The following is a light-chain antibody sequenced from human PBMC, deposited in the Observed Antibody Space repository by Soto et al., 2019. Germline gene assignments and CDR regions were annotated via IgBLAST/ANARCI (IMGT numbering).Light chain of an antibody. Sequence: TQHTPVSGSPGQSFTISCTGTSSDVFGYNYVPSYPHHPGKAPKLLIYDVSNRPSGVSNRFSGSKSGNTASLTISGLQAEDEADYFSNSYTSSSTPYVFATGTKVTVL. V-gene: IGLV2-14*03. CDR2: DVS. CDR3: NSYTSSSTPYV. CDR1: SSDVFGYNY. J-gene: IGLJ1*01.